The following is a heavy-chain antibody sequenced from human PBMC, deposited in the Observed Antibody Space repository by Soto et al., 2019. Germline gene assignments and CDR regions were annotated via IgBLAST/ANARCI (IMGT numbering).Heavy chain of an antibody. CDR2: INHTGGT. J-gene: IGHJ5*02. D-gene: IGHD3-3*01. CDR3: ATRITVFGLLIPPFDP. V-gene: IGHV4-34*01. CDR1: GGSVNGYY. Sequence: SETLSLTCAVYGGSVNGYYWNWIRQPPGKGLGWIGEINHTGGTHYNPSLKSRVTMSVDTSKNQFSLRLSSVTAADTAIYYCATRITVFGLLIPPFDPWGQGTQVTVSS.